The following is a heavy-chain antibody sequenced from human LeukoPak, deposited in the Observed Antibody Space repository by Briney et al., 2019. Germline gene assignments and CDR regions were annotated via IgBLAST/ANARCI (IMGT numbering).Heavy chain of an antibody. J-gene: IGHJ6*03. CDR1: GYTLTELS. V-gene: IGHV1-24*01. CDR2: FDPEDGET. CDR3: ASSKYYYDSSGYYSGYYYYYMDV. D-gene: IGHD3-22*01. Sequence: ASVKVSCKVSGYTLTELSMHWVRQAPGKGLEWMGGFDPEDGETIYAQKFQGRVTITADKSTSTAYMELSSLRSEDTAVYYCASSKYYYDSSGYYSGYYYYYMDVWGKGTTVTVSS.